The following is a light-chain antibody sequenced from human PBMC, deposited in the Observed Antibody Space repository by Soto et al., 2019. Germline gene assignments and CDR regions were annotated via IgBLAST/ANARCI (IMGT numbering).Light chain of an antibody. CDR2: LGS. CDR3: MQALQTPLT. J-gene: IGKJ4*01. V-gene: IGKV2-28*01. Sequence: DIVMTQSPLSLPVTPGEPASISCRSSQSLLHSNGYNYLDWYLQKPGQSPQLLIYLGSNRASGGPDRFSGRGSGTDFTLKISRVEAEDVGVYYCMQALQTPLTFGGGTKVDIK. CDR1: QSLLHSNGYNY.